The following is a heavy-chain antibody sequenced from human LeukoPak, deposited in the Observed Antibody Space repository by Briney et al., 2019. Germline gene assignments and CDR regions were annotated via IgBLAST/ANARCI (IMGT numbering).Heavy chain of an antibody. CDR2: ISSSSSTI. CDR3: ARDSRSTFDY. V-gene: IGHV3-48*01. Sequence: PGGSLRLSCAVSGFTFTSYSMNWVRQAPGKGLEWVSYISSSSSTIYYADSVRGRFTISRDNAKNSLYLQMNSLRAEDTAVYYCARDSRSTFDYWGQGTLVTVSS. J-gene: IGHJ4*02. CDR1: GFTFTSYS.